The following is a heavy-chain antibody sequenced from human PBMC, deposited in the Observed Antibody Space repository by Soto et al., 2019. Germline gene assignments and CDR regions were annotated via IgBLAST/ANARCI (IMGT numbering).Heavy chain of an antibody. J-gene: IGHJ3*02. V-gene: IGHV3-30*18. D-gene: IGHD5-12*01. CDR2: ISYDGSNK. CDR1: GFTFSSYG. CDR3: ANLYSGYALASSDAFDI. Sequence: GGSLRLSCAASGFTFSSYGMHWVRQAPGKGLEWVAVISYDGSNKYYADSVKGRFTISRDNSKNTLYLQMNSLRAEDTAVYYCANLYSGYALASSDAFDIWGQGTMVTVSS.